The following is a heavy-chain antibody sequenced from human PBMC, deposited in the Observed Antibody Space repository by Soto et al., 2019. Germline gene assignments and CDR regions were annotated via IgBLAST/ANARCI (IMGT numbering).Heavy chain of an antibody. V-gene: IGHV4-59*01. CDR1: GGSISRYY. Sequence: SETLSLTCTVSGGSISRYYWSWIRQPPGKGLEWIGYIYYSGSTNYNPSLKSRVTISVDTSKNQFSLKLSSVTAADTAVYYCARAPRGASRGNLYYFDYWGQGTLVTVSS. J-gene: IGHJ4*02. CDR2: IYYSGST. D-gene: IGHD2-2*01. CDR3: ARAPRGASRGNLYYFDY.